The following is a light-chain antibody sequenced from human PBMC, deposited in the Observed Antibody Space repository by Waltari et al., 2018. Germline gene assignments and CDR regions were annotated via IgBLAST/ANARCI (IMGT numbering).Light chain of an antibody. V-gene: IGLV1-40*01. CDR2: DSD. Sequence: QSVLTQPPSESGAPGQRVTISCTGSSSNIGADYDVDWYQQLPGTAPKLLIYDSDNRPAGVPDRFSGSKSGTSASLAITWLQAEDEAVYYCQSYDSQHGHVIFGGGTQVTVL. CDR1: SSNIGADYD. CDR3: QSYDSQHGHVI. J-gene: IGLJ2*01.